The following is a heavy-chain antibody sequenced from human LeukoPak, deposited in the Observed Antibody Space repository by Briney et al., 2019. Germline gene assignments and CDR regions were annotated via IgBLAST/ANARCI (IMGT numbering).Heavy chain of an antibody. J-gene: IGHJ4*02. D-gene: IGHD4-17*01. CDR3: ARDGTYGDYEDYFDY. Sequence: SETLSLTCTVSGGSISSSSYYWGWIRQPPGKGLEWIGTISYSGRTYYNPSFKSRVTISVDTSKNQFSLKLSSVTAADTAVYYCARDGTYGDYEDYFDYWGQGTLVTVSS. CDR2: ISYSGRT. CDR1: GGSISSSSYY. V-gene: IGHV4-39*07.